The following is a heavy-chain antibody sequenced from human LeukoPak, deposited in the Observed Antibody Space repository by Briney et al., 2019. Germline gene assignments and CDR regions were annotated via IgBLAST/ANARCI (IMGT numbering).Heavy chain of an antibody. CDR3: SKDHYDILTGYLGDD. D-gene: IGHD3-9*01. CDR1: GFTLSSFA. J-gene: IGHJ4*02. V-gene: IGHV3-23*01. CDR2: MSGSGGSAT. Sequence: PGGSLRLSCEASGFTLSSFAMSWVRQAPGRGLEWFSGMSGSGGSATYYADSVKGRFTIFRDNSKNTLYLQVDSLRAEDTAVYYCSKDHYDILTGYLGDDWGQGTLVTVSS.